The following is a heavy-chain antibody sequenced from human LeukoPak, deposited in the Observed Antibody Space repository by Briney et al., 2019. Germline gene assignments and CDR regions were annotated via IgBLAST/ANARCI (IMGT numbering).Heavy chain of an antibody. J-gene: IGHJ4*02. D-gene: IGHD3-22*01. CDR2: ISGSGGST. V-gene: IGHV3-23*01. Sequence: GGSLTLSYAASGFTFSSYAMSWVRQAPGKGLEWVSAISGSGGSTYYADSVKGRFTISRDNSKNTLYLQMNSLRAEDTAVYYCATLTMIVVTPGYYFDYWGQGTLVTVSS. CDR3: ATLTMIVVTPGYYFDY. CDR1: GFTFSSYA.